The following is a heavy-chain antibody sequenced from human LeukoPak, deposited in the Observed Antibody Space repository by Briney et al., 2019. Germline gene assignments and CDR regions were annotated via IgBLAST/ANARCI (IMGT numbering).Heavy chain of an antibody. D-gene: IGHD3-3*01. CDR3: ARGGYYDFWSGPPGNWFDP. V-gene: IGHV1-46*01. CDR1: GYTFTSYY. J-gene: IGHJ5*02. Sequence: ASVKVSCKASGYTFTSYYMHWVRQAPGQGLEWMGIINPSGGSTSYAQKFQGRVTMTRDTSTSTVYMELSSPRSEDTAVYYCARGGYYDFWSGPPGNWFDPWGQGTLVTVSS. CDR2: INPSGGST.